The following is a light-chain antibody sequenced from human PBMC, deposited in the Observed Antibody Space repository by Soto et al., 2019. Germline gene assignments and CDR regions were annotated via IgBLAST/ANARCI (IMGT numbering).Light chain of an antibody. Sequence: QSALAQPASVSGSPGQSITISCTGTSSDVGKYNLVSWYQQHPGKAPKVMILQGYKRPSGVSNRFSGSKFGNTASLTISGLQAEDEAEYYCCAYAATYTYVFGTGTKVTVL. V-gene: IGLV2-23*01. J-gene: IGLJ1*01. CDR2: QGY. CDR1: SSDVGKYNL. CDR3: CAYAATYTYV.